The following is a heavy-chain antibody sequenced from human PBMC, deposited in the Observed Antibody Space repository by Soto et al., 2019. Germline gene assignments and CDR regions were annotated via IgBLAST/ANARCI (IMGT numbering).Heavy chain of an antibody. CDR3: AREERYFDWSPFDY. CDR1: GYTLTSYA. Sequence: ASVKVSCKASGYTLTSYAMHWVRQAPGQRLEWMGWINAGNGNTKYSQKFQGRVTITRDTSASTAYMELSSLRSEDTAVYYCAREERYFDWSPFDYWGQGTLVTVSS. D-gene: IGHD3-9*01. CDR2: INAGNGNT. V-gene: IGHV1-3*01. J-gene: IGHJ4*02.